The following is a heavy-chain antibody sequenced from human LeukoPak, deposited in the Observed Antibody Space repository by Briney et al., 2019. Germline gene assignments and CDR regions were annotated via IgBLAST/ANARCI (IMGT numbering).Heavy chain of an antibody. CDR3: ARGTAYHYYNMDV. CDR1: GFTFSSYA. J-gene: IGHJ6*02. Sequence: GGSLRLSCAASGFTFSSYALSWVRQAPGKGLEWVSFISGSGTTKYYADSVKGRFTISRDNAKSSLYLQMISLRAEDTAVYYCARGTAYHYYNMDVWGQGTTVTVSS. D-gene: IGHD2-2*01. CDR2: ISGSGTTK. V-gene: IGHV3-48*03.